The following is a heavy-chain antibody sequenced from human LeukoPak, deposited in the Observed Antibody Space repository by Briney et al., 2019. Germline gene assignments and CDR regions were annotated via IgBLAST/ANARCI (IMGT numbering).Heavy chain of an antibody. Sequence: ASVKVSCQASGYTFTSYYMHWLRQAPGQGLEWMGIINPSGGSTSYAQKFQGRVTMTRDTSTSTVYMELSSLRSEDTAVYYCAREAYYYDSSGYPSYYYYYMDVWGKGTTVTVSS. CDR3: AREAYYYDSSGYPSYYYYYMDV. J-gene: IGHJ6*03. D-gene: IGHD3-22*01. V-gene: IGHV1-46*01. CDR1: GYTFTSYY. CDR2: INPSGGST.